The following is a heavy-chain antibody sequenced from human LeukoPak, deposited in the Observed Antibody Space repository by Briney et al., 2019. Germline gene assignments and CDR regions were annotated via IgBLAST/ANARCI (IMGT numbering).Heavy chain of an antibody. CDR1: GLTLSRYG. D-gene: IGHD3-10*02. V-gene: IGHV3-30*03. Sequence: GGSLRLSCAASGLTLSRYGMHWVRQAPGKGLEWVAIISYDGSTKNYADSVKDRFTISRDNAENKLYLQMSSLRVEDTAVYYCAGVPNVREGDWFDPWGRGTLVIVSS. J-gene: IGHJ5*02. CDR3: AGVPNVREGDWFDP. CDR2: ISYDGSTK.